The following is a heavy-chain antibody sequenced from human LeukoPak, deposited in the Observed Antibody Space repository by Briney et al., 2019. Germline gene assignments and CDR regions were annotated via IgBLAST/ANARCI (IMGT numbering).Heavy chain of an antibody. CDR1: GGSVSSGDYY. J-gene: IGHJ4*02. Sequence: NPSETLSLTCTVSGGSVSSGDYYWSWIRQPPGKGLECIGYIYFSGSTYQNPSPKSRVTISLDTSKNQFSLKLSSVTAADTAVYYCARALRGGYFGSGSYAVDYWGQGTLVTVSS. V-gene: IGHV4-30-4*01. D-gene: IGHD3-10*01. CDR2: IYFSGST. CDR3: ARALRGGYFGSGSYAVDY.